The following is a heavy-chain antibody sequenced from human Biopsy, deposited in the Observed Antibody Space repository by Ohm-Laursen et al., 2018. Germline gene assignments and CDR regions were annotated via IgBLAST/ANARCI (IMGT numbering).Heavy chain of an antibody. D-gene: IGHD2-2*01. V-gene: IGHV4-34*01. CDR3: ARFIVPSLHCSNGVCPIRWFDP. CDR1: GGTYSGYY. CDR2: VHHDGRA. J-gene: IGHJ5*02. Sequence: SETLSLTWPVYGGTYSGYYWSWIRQPPGKGLEWIGEVHHDGRANYNPSLKSRVTISGEMSKKQFSLKLSGVTAADTAVYYCARFIVPSLHCSNGVCPIRWFDPWGQGTLVTVFS.